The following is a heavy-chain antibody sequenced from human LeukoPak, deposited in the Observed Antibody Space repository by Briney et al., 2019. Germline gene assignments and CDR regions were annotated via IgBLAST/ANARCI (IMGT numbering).Heavy chain of an antibody. CDR1: GFTFSIYA. CDR3: AKEQQWLVIDY. J-gene: IGHJ4*02. D-gene: IGHD6-19*01. CDR2: ISGSGGDT. V-gene: IGHV3-23*01. Sequence: PGGSLRLSCAASGFTFSIYAMTWVRQAPGKGLEWVSSISGSGGDTYYADSVKGRFTISRDNSQNTLYLQMNSLRAEDTALYYCAKEQQWLVIDYWGQGTLVTVSS.